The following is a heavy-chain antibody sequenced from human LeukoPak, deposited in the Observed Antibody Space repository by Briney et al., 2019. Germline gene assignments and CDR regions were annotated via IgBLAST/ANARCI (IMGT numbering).Heavy chain of an antibody. Sequence: PGGSLRLSCAASGFDFSIYGMNWVRQAPGKGLEWVSSINSRGDYIYYSDSLKGRFTISRDNAKNSLYLQMNSLRAEDTGVYYCARDDRPTGYIYDFWGQGTLVTVSS. D-gene: IGHD3-9*01. V-gene: IGHV3-21*01. CDR1: GFDFSIYG. CDR3: ARDDRPTGYIYDF. J-gene: IGHJ4*02. CDR2: INSRGDYI.